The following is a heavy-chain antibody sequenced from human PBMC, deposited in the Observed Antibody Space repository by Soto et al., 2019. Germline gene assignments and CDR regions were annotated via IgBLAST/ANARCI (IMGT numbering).Heavy chain of an antibody. CDR3: ASHTPAISISDH. CDR1: GGSISSSSYY. J-gene: IGHJ4*02. CDR2: IYYSGST. Sequence: QLQLQESGPGLVKPSETLSLTCTVSGGSISSSSYYWGWIRQPPGKGLEWIGSIYYSGSTYYNPSLKCRVTIYVDTSKNQSALKLRSVTAADTAVYYCASHTPAISISDHWGQGTLVTVSS. D-gene: IGHD2-15*01. V-gene: IGHV4-39*01.